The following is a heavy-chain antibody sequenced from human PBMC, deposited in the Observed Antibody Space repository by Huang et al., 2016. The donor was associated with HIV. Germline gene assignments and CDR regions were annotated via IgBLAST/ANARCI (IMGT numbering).Heavy chain of an antibody. D-gene: IGHD3-22*01. J-gene: IGHJ3*02. CDR1: GVSISSPGHY. Sequence: QVQLQESGPGLVKPSQTLSLTCAVSGVSISSPGHYWSWIRPPPGKGLEWIGYIYYSGVTYVSPSLKSRVTISLDTSKNQFSLKLTSVTAADTAVYYCARAPYHYDSSGYPENAAFDIWGQGTVVTVSS. V-gene: IGHV4-30-4*01. CDR2: IYYSGVT. CDR3: ARAPYHYDSSGYPENAAFDI.